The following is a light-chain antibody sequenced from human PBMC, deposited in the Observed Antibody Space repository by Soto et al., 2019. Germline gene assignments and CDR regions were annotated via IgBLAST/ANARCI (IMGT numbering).Light chain of an antibody. CDR1: SSDVGSYNL. CDR2: EVS. Sequence: QSVLTQPASVSGSPGQSITISCTGTSSDVGSYNLVSWYQQHPGKAPKLMIYEVSKRPSGVSNRFSGSKSGNTASLTISGLQAEDEADYYCCSYAGSSPFVFGTGTKGTV. CDR3: CSYAGSSPFV. V-gene: IGLV2-23*02. J-gene: IGLJ1*01.